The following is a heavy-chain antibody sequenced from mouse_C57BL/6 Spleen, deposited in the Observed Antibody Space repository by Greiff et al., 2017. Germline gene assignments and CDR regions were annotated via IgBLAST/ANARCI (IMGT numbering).Heavy chain of an antibody. CDR2: ISDGGSYT. J-gene: IGHJ1*03. D-gene: IGHD1-1*01. V-gene: IGHV5-4*01. CDR1: GFTFSSYA. Sequence: EVQLVESGGGLVKPGGSLKLSCAASGFTFSSYAMSWVRQTPEKRLEWVATISDGGSYTYYPDNVKGRFTISRDNAKNNLYLQMSHLKSEDTAMYYCARELDYGSSYWYFDVWGTGTTVTVSS. CDR3: ARELDYGSSYWYFDV.